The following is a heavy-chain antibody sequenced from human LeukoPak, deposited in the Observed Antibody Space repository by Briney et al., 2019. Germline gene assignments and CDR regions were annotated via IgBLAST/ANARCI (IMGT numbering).Heavy chain of an antibody. J-gene: IGHJ4*02. Sequence: GASVKVSCKASGYTFTGYYMHWVRQAPGKGLEWMGWINPNSGGTNYAQKFQGRVTMTRDTSISTAYMELSRLRSDDTAVYYCARSYDFWSGYYDYWGQGTLVTVSS. CDR2: INPNSGGT. D-gene: IGHD3-3*01. CDR1: GYTFTGYY. V-gene: IGHV1-2*02. CDR3: ARSYDFWSGYYDY.